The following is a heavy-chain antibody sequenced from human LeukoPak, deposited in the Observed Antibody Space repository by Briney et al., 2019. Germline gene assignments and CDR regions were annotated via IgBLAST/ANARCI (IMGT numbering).Heavy chain of an antibody. CDR1: GGSFSGYY. CDR3: AIIRVVPADFDY. J-gene: IGHJ4*02. Sequence: SETLSLTCAVYGGSFSGYYWSWIRQPPGKGLEWIGEINHSGSTNYNPSLKSRVTISVDTSKNQFSLKLSSVTAADTAVYYCAIIRVVPADFDYWGQGTLVTVRS. D-gene: IGHD2-2*01. CDR2: INHSGST. V-gene: IGHV4-34*01.